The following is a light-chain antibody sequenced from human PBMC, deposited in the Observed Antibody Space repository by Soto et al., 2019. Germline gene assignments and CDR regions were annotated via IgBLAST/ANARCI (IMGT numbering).Light chain of an antibody. Sequence: DVGMSQPPSYLSASVCNRVTIACRASHDIRNYLAWYQHKSGKVPKLLIYAASTLQSGAPSRFSGSGYGTDFTLTISSLHPEDVATYYCQKYDTARTFGQGTKVDIK. CDR3: QKYDTART. CDR2: AAS. J-gene: IGKJ1*01. V-gene: IGKV1-27*01. CDR1: HDIRNY.